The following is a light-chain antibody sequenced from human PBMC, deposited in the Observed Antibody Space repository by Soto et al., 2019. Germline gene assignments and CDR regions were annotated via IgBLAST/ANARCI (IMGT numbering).Light chain of an antibody. CDR3: SAWDNSLNGYV. V-gene: IGLV1-44*01. CDR2: TAG. J-gene: IGLJ1*01. Sequence: QAVVTQPLSASASPGQRVTISCSGGSSNIGSNTVAWYQHLPGTAPPRLIFTAGQRPSGVPGRFSGSKAGTSASLAISGLQSEDEAYYYCSAWDNSLNGYVFGPGTKLTVL. CDR1: SSNIGSNT.